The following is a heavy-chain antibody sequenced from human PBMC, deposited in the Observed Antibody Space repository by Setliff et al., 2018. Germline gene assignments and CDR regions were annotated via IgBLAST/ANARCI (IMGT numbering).Heavy chain of an antibody. J-gene: IGHJ5*02. Sequence: ASVKVSCKASGGSFTASLIGWFRQGPGQGLEWMGGIIPVSGTSKFARTFEDRVTFTSDESTNEVFMELTSLTSEDTGVYFCAREADGGERFVRFDPWGQGTLVTVSS. V-gene: IGHV1-69*13. CDR1: GGSFTASL. CDR2: IIPVSGTS. CDR3: AREADGGERFVRFDP. D-gene: IGHD4-17*01.